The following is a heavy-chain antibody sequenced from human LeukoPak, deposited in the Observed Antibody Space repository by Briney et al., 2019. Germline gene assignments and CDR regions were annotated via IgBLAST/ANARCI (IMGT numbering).Heavy chain of an antibody. CDR2: IYYSGST. Sequence: SETLSLTCTVSGGSISSYYWSWIRQPPGKGLEWIGYIYYSGSTNYNPSLKSRVTISVDTSKNQFSLKLSSVTAADTAVYYCARHPTYYYDSSGHWYFDLWGRGTLVTVSS. J-gene: IGHJ2*01. CDR3: ARHPTYYYDSSGHWYFDL. CDR1: GGSISSYY. V-gene: IGHV4-59*08. D-gene: IGHD3-22*01.